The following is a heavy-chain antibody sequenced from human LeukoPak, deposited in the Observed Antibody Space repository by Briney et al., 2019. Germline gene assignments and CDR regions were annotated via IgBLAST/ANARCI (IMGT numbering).Heavy chain of an antibody. CDR2: ISSSSSYI. CDR1: GFTFSSYG. V-gene: IGHV3-21*01. CDR3: ARGYCSGGSCYPDDY. Sequence: GGSLRLSCAASGFTFSSYGMTWVRQAPGKGLEWVSSISSSSSYIYYADSVKGRFTISRDNAKNSLYLQMNSLRAEDTAVYYCARGYCSGGSCYPDDYWGQGTLVTVSS. D-gene: IGHD2-15*01. J-gene: IGHJ4*02.